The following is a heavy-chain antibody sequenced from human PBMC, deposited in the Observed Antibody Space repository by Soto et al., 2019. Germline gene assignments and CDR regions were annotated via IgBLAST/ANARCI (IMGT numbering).Heavy chain of an antibody. V-gene: IGHV1-3*01. J-gene: IGHJ5*02. CDR3: ARDPNFVVVPAANPDPSSSAGNWFDP. CDR2: INAGNGNT. CDR1: GYTFTSYA. Sequence: ASVKVSCKASGYTFTSYAMHWVRQAPGQRLEWMGWINAGNGNTKYSQKFQGRVTITRDTSASTAYMELSSLRSEDTAVNYCARDPNFVVVPAANPDPSSSAGNWFDPWGQGTLVTVSS. D-gene: IGHD2-2*01.